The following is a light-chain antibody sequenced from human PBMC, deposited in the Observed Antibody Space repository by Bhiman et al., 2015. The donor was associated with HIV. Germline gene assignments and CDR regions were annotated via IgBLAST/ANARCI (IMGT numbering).Light chain of an antibody. CDR1: GSDIGGYNY. CDR2: DVY. CDR3: CSYTGSSSTYYV. V-gene: IGLV2-14*03. J-gene: IGLJ1*01. Sequence: QSALTQPASVSGSPGHSITVSCTGTGSDIGGYNYVSWYQQHPGKAPKLIIYDVYERPSGLSNRFSGSKSGNTASLTISGLQAEDEADYYCCSYTGSSSTYYVFGTGTKVTVL.